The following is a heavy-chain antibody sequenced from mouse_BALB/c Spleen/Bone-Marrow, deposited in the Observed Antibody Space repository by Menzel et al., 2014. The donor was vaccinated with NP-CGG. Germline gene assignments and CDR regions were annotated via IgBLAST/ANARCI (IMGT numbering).Heavy chain of an antibody. V-gene: IGHV1-62-2*01. CDR3: ARHEDLDIRRRLGAMDY. CDR1: GYTFTEYI. J-gene: IGHJ4*01. D-gene: IGHD2-12*01. CDR2: FFPGSGSI. Sequence: QVQLQQPGAELVKPGASVKLSCKASGYTFTEYIIHWIKQRSGQGLEWIGWFFPGSGSIKYNEKFKDKATLTADKSSSTVYMELSRLTSEDSAVYFCARHEDLDIRRRLGAMDYGGQGTSVTVSS.